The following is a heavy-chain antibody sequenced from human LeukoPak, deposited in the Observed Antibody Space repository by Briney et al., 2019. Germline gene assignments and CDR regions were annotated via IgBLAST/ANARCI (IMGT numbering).Heavy chain of an antibody. CDR3: ARRYYGSGSYYGGYYFDY. D-gene: IGHD3-10*01. CDR1: GYSFTSYW. J-gene: IGHJ4*02. V-gene: IGHV5-51*01. CDR2: IYPGDSDT. Sequence: GESLKIPCKGSGYSFTSYWIGWVRQMPGKGLEWMGIIYPGDSDTRYSPSFQGQVTISADKSISTAYLQWSSLKASDTAMYYCARRYYGSGSYYGGYYFDYWGQGTLATVSS.